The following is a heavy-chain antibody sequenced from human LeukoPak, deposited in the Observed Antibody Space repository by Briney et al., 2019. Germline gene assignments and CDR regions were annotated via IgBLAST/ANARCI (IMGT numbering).Heavy chain of an antibody. V-gene: IGHV4-39*01. Sequence: PAETLSLTCTVSGGSISSSSYYWGWTRQPPGKGLEWIGSMYYSGSTYYNPSLKSRVTISVDTSKNQFSLELTSVTAADTAVYYCARHSGSYLKSALHIWGQGTMVTVSS. CDR3: ARHSGSYLKSALHI. J-gene: IGHJ3*02. D-gene: IGHD1-26*01. CDR2: MYYSGST. CDR1: GGSISSSSYY.